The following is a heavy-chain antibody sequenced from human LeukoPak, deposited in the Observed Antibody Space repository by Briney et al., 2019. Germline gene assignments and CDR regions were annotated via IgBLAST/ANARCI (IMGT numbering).Heavy chain of an antibody. J-gene: IGHJ6*04. Sequence: KASETLSLTCTVCGGSISSGDYYWNWIRQPPGKGLEWIGYMYYSGSTYYNPSVKSRVTISVDTSKNQFSLKLSSVTAADTAVYYCARERYLWFGELIYYYGMDVWGKGTTVTVSS. CDR3: ARERYLWFGELIYYYGMDV. CDR1: GGSISSGDYY. D-gene: IGHD3-10*01. V-gene: IGHV4-30-4*01. CDR2: MYYSGST.